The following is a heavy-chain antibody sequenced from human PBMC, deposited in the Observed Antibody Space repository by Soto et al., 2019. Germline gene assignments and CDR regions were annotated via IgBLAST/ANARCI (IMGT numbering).Heavy chain of an antibody. V-gene: IGHV1-69*12. CDR2: IIPIFGTA. CDR3: ARGNHRWLQLWYFDL. Sequence: QVQLVQSGAAVKKPGSSVTVSCKASGGTFSSYTISWVRQAPGQGLEWIGGIIPIFGTANYAQKFQGRVTITADESTSTAYMELSSLRSEDTAVYYCARGNHRWLQLWYFDLWGRGTLVTVSS. J-gene: IGHJ2*01. CDR1: GGTFSSYT. D-gene: IGHD5-12*01.